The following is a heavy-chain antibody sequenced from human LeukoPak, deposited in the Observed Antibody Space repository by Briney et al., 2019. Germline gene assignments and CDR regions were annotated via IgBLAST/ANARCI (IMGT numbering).Heavy chain of an antibody. CDR3: ARDLSRIVGARSGAFDI. CDR2: INTNTGNP. J-gene: IGHJ3*02. V-gene: IGHV7-4-1*02. CDR1: GYTFTSYA. Sequence: GASVKVSCKASGYTFTSYAMNWVRQAPGQGLEWMGWINTNTGNPTYAQGFTGRFVFSLDTSVSTAYLQISSLKAEDTAVYYCARDLSRIVGARSGAFDIWGQGTMVTVSS. D-gene: IGHD1-26*01.